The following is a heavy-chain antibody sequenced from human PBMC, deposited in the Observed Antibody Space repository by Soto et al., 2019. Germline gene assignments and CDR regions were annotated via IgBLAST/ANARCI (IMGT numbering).Heavy chain of an antibody. CDR3: ARGGLYAYYQDN. Sequence: EVQLVESGGGLVQPGKPLRLSVTASGFTFSGYWMHWARQAPGKGLVWLSRLKGDESSASYADSVEGRFTISRDNAENTLYLQLNSLRAEDTAVYYCARGGLYAYYQDNWGQGTLVTVSS. J-gene: IGHJ4*02. D-gene: IGHD3-16*01. V-gene: IGHV3-74*01. CDR1: GFTFSGYW. CDR2: LKGDESSA.